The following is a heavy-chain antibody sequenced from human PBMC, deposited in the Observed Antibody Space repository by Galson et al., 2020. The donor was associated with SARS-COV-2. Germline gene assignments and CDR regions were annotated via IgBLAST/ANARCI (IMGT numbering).Heavy chain of an antibody. V-gene: IGHV3-23*01. CDR2: ISGTDGSR. CDR3: AKEAWDGDYPRGTRYFDL. CDR1: GFTFRSYA. J-gene: IGHJ2*01. Sequence: GGSLRLSCVASGFTFRSYAMSWVRQAPGKGLEWVSAISGTDGSRYNANSVKGRFSISRDNSKNTLFLQMNSLRAEDTAVYYCAKEAWDGDYPRGTRYFDLWGRGTLVTVSS. D-gene: IGHD4-17*01.